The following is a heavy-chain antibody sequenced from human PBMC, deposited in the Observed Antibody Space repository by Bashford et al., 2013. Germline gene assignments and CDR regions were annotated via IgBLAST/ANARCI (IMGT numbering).Heavy chain of an antibody. CDR2: ISGSGGST. V-gene: IGHV3-23*01. Sequence: GSLRLSCVGAGFTFSSYSFNWVRQAPGKGLEWVSAISGSGGSTYYADSVKGRFTISRDNSKNTLYLQMNSLRAEDTAVYYCAKKVEQQLSTGDYGMDVWGPRATVTVSS. CDR3: AKKVEQQLSTGDYGMDV. D-gene: IGHD6-13*01. CDR1: GFTFSSYS. J-gene: IGHJ6*01.